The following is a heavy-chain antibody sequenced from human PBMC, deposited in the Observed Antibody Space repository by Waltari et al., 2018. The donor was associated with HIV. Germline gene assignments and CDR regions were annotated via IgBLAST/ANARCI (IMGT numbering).Heavy chain of an antibody. V-gene: IGHV3-7*01. CDR3: ARVYSSSSGRALDS. CDR1: GFTFSSSW. CDR2: IKQDGSEK. J-gene: IGHJ5*01. D-gene: IGHD6-19*01. Sequence: EVQLVESGGGLVQPGGSLRLSCAAPGFTFSSSWRSWVRKAPGKGLEWVANIKQDGSEKYYVDSVKGRFTMSRDNAKNSLYLQMNSPRAEDTAVYYCARVYSSSSGRALDSWGQGTLVTVSS.